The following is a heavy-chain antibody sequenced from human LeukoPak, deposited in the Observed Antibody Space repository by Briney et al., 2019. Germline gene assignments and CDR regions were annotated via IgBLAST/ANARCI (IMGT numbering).Heavy chain of an antibody. D-gene: IGHD6-13*01. Sequence: GGSLRLSCAASGFTFSDEGMHWVRQAPGKGLEWVSFIHVDANGIYYADSVKGRFTISRDSSKNTLHLQMNSLRAEDTAVYYCARVNGAAAGTDYFDYWGQGTPVTVSS. CDR3: ARVNGAAAGTDYFDY. J-gene: IGHJ4*02. CDR2: IHVDANGI. V-gene: IGHV3-30*02. CDR1: GFTFSDEG.